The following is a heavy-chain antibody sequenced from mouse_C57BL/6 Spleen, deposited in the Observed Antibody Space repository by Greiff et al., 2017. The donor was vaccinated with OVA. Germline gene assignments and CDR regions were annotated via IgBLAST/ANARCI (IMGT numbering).Heavy chain of an antibody. CDR3: ARAEWDYYYFDY. CDR2: INPNNGGT. Sequence: EVQLKESGPELVKPGASVKIPCKASGYTFTDYNMDWVKQSHGKSLEWIGDINPNNGGTIYNQKFKGKATLTVDKSSSTAYMELRSLTSEDTAVYYCARAEWDYYYFDYWGQGTTLTVSS. D-gene: IGHD1-1*01. J-gene: IGHJ2*01. V-gene: IGHV1-18*01. CDR1: GYTFTDYN.